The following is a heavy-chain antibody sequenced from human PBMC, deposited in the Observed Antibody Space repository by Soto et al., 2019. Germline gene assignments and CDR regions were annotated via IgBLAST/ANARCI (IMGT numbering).Heavy chain of an antibody. D-gene: IGHD2-15*01. CDR3: ARDCSGGSCYPGMDV. CDR1: GFTFHSST. Sequence: SCPASGFTFHSSTINCVRQAPGKRLEWLSSISSSGYIFSTDSVRGRFTISRDNAKNSVYLQINSLRAEDTAVYFCARDCSGGSCYPGMDVWGQGTTVTVSS. J-gene: IGHJ6*02. V-gene: IGHV3-21*01. CDR2: ISSSGYI.